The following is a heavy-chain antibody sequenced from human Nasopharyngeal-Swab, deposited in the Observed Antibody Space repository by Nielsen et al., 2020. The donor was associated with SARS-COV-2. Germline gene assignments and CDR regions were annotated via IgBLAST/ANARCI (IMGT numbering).Heavy chain of an antibody. J-gene: IGHJ3*01. Sequence: GESLKISCTASGITFSDSAMTWVRQAPGKGLEWISVISGGGVSTSYADSVKGRFTSSRDNSKNTLYLQMSSLRADDTAVYYWATIVIGTDADDTFDFWGQGTMVTVSS. CDR2: ISGGGVST. CDR3: ATIVIGTDADDTFDF. V-gene: IGHV3-23*01. CDR1: GITFSDSA. D-gene: IGHD1-20*01.